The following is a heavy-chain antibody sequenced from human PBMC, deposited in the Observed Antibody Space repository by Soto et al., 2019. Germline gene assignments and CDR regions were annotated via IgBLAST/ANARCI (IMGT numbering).Heavy chain of an antibody. Sequence: PGESLKISCKGSGYSFTDYWISWVRQMPGKGLEWMGRIDPTDSYTSSSPSFQGHVTISTDKSISTAYLQWSSLKASDTAIYYCARDPTLTVGARLMENYYYYYGMDVWGQGTTVTVSS. CDR3: ARDPTLTVGARLMENYYYYYGMDV. CDR2: IDPTDSYT. D-gene: IGHD1-26*01. J-gene: IGHJ6*02. V-gene: IGHV5-10-1*01. CDR1: GYSFTDYW.